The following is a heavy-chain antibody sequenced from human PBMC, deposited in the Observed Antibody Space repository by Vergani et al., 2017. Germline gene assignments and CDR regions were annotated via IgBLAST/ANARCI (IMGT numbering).Heavy chain of an antibody. CDR3: GKTQGTVVGTWWFDP. J-gene: IGHJ5*02. CDR2: IGTAGDT. D-gene: IGHD1-7*01. V-gene: IGHV3-13*01. CDR1: GFTFSTYD. Sequence: EVQLVESGGGLVQPGGSLRLSCAASGFTFSTYDMHWVRQATGKGLEWVSAIGTAGDTYYPGSVKGRFTISRDNSKNTLYLEMNRLNVDDTAIYYCGKTQGTVVGTWWFDPWGQGTPVTVSS.